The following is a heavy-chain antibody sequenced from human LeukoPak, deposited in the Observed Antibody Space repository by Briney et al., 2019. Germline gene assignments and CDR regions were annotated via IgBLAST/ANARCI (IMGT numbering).Heavy chain of an antibody. CDR2: INHSGST. CDR1: GGSFSGYY. Sequence: PSETLSLTCAVYGGSFSGYYWSWIRQPPGKGLEWIGEINHSGSTNYNPSLKSRVTISVDTSKNQFSLKLSSVTAADTAVHYCARGPIRWGYFDYWGQGTLVTVSS. D-gene: IGHD3-16*01. J-gene: IGHJ4*02. CDR3: ARGPIRWGYFDY. V-gene: IGHV4-34*01.